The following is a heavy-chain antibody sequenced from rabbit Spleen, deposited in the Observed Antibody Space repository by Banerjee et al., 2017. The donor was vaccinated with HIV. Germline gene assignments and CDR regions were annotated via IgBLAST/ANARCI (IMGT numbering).Heavy chain of an antibody. CDR2: IDTGFGGTT. V-gene: IGHV1S45*01. Sequence: QEQLVESGGGLVQPGGSLTLACTASGFSFISSYYMCWVRQAPGKGLEWIACIDTGFGGTTYYASWAKGRFTISKTSSTTVTLQMTSLTAADTATYFCARGAYDGPIGYYDGYYFILWGPGTLVTVS. D-gene: IGHD1-1*01. J-gene: IGHJ4*01. CDR1: GFSFISSYY. CDR3: ARGAYDGPIGYYDGYYFIL.